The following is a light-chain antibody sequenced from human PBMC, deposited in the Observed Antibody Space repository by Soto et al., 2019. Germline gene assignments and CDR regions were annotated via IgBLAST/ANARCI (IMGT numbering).Light chain of an antibody. CDR3: QQSYSIPLT. V-gene: IGKV1-39*01. Sequence: DIQMTQSPFSLSSSVGDSGAICGGASQRIGDYLNWYQQKPGKAPKLLIYATSGLQSGVPSRFSGSGSGTDFTLTISSLHPEDFATYYCQQSYSIPLTFGGGTKVDI. CDR1: QRIGDY. CDR2: ATS. J-gene: IGKJ4*01.